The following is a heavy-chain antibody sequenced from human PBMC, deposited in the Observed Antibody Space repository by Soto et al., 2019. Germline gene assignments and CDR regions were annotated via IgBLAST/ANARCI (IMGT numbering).Heavy chain of an antibody. CDR2: IYYSGST. D-gene: IGHD3-22*01. Sequence: PSETLSLTCTVSGGSISSSSYYWGWIRQPPGKGLEWIGSIYYSGSTYYNPSLKSRVTISVDTSKNQFSLKLSSVTAADTAVYYCARLGVYHYDSSGYYHPHYYYGMDVWGQGTTVT. J-gene: IGHJ6*02. CDR1: GGSISSSSYY. CDR3: ARLGVYHYDSSGYYHPHYYYGMDV. V-gene: IGHV4-39*01.